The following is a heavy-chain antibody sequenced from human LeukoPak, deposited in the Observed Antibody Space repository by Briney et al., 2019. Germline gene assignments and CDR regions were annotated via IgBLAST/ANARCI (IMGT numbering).Heavy chain of an antibody. D-gene: IGHD4-23*01. CDR1: GFTISSGGYY. Sequence: PAETLCLTCAASGFTISSGGYYWSWIRQRQGQGLEWIGNIYYSGSTYYNPSLKRRVTISVDTSKIQFSLKLSSVTAADTTVYYCARVETVVTSFDYWGQRTLGTVS. J-gene: IGHJ4*02. V-gene: IGHV4-31*02. CDR3: ARVETVVTSFDY. CDR2: IYYSGST.